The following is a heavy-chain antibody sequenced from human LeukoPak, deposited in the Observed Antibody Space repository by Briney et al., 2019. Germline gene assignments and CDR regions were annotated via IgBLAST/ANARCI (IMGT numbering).Heavy chain of an antibody. V-gene: IGHV3-30*18. CDR1: GFTFSSYG. J-gene: IGHJ4*02. CDR2: ISYDGSNK. Sequence: PGGSLRLSCAASGFTFSSYGMHWVRQAPGKGLEWVAVISYDGSNKYYADSVKGRFTISRDNSKNTLYLQMNSLRAEDTAVYYCAKWRVSSGCDYWGQGTLVTVSS. D-gene: IGHD6-19*01. CDR3: AKWRVSSGCDY.